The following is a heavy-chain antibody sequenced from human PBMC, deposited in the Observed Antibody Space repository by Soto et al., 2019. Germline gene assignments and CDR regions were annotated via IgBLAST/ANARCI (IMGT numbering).Heavy chain of an antibody. J-gene: IGHJ4*02. V-gene: IGHV1-3*01. CDR3: ARNVVGTYHFDY. Sequence: ASVKVSCKASGYTFTTYAMHWVRQAPGQRLEWMGWINAANGNTRYSQKFQGRVTITRDTSANTAYMELSSLRSEDTAVYSCARNVVGTYHFDYCGQGTVVTVSA. CDR1: GYTFTTYA. D-gene: IGHD2-21*01. CDR2: INAANGNT.